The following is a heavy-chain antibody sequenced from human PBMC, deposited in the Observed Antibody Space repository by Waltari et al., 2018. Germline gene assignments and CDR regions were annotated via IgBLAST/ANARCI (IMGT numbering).Heavy chain of an antibody. Sequence: QVQLQESGPGLVKPSETLSLTCTVSGGSISSYYWSWIRQPAGKGLEWIGRNYTSGSTNYNPSLKSLVTMSVDTSKNQVSLKLSSVTSADTAVYYCARASPRLRYGDRNYDWYFDLWGRGTLVTVSS. CDR3: ARASPRLRYGDRNYDWYFDL. CDR1: GGSISSYY. V-gene: IGHV4-4*07. J-gene: IGHJ2*01. CDR2: NYTSGST. D-gene: IGHD4-17*01.